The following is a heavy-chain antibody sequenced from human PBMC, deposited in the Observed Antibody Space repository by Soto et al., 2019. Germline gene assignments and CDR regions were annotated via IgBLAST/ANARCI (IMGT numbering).Heavy chain of an antibody. CDR3: ARERRYYYDSSGVIDY. V-gene: IGHV4-39*07. CDR1: GGSISSSYY. J-gene: IGHJ4*02. D-gene: IGHD3-22*01. CDR2: IYYSGST. Sequence: SETLSLTCAVSGGSISSSYYWGWIRQPPGKGLEWIGSIYYSGSTYYNPSLKSRVTISVDTSKNQFSLKLSSVTAADTAVYYCARERRYYYDSSGVIDYRGQGTLVTVSS.